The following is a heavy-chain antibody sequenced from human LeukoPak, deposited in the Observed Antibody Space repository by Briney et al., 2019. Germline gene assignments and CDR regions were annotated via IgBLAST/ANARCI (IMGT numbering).Heavy chain of an antibody. Sequence: PSETLSLTCAVYGGSFSGYYWSRIRQPPGKGLEWIGEINHSGSTNYNPSLKSRVTISVDTSKNQFSLKLSSVTAADTAVYYCARKITSGYSYGTDDYYYYYGMDVWGQGTTVTVSS. CDR3: ARKITSGYSYGTDDYYYYYGMDV. CDR2: INHSGST. V-gene: IGHV4-34*01. CDR1: GGSFSGYY. J-gene: IGHJ6*02. D-gene: IGHD5-18*01.